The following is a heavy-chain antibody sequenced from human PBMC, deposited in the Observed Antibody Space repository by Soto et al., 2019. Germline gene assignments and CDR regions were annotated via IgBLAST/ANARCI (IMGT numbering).Heavy chain of an antibody. CDR1: GYTFTSYY. CDR2: INPSGGST. D-gene: IGHD5-12*01. V-gene: IGHV1-46*03. Sequence: ASVKVSCKASGYTFTSYYMHWVRHAPGQGLEWMGIINPSGGSTSYAQKFQGRVTMTRDTSTSTVYMELSSLRSEDTAVYYCAREYSGDDYIPRYFQHWGQGTLVTVSS. CDR3: AREYSGDDYIPRYFQH. J-gene: IGHJ1*01.